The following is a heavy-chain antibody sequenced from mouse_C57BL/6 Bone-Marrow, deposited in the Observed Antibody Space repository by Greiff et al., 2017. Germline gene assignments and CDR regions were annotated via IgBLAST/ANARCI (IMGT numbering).Heavy chain of an antibody. CDR2: IWTGGGT. Sequence: VKLMESGPGLVAPSQSLSITCTVSGFSFTSYAISWVRQPPGKGLEWLGVIWTGGGTNYNSALKSRLSISKDNSKSQVFLKMNSLQTDDTARYYCATGNWDFFAYWGQGTLVTVSA. V-gene: IGHV2-9-1*01. J-gene: IGHJ3*01. CDR1: GFSFTSYA. CDR3: ATGNWDFFAY. D-gene: IGHD4-1*01.